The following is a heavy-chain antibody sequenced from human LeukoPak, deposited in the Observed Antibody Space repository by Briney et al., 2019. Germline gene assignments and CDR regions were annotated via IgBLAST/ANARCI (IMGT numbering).Heavy chain of an antibody. CDR1: GFTFSSCG. Sequence: PGGSLRLSCAASGFTFSSCGMHWVRQAPGTGLEWVAFIRYDGSNEYYADSVKGRFTISRDNSKNTLYLQMTSLRAEDTAVYYCAKVLSPLVGTGGPFDYWGQGTLVTVSS. CDR2: IRYDGSNE. V-gene: IGHV3-30*02. D-gene: IGHD2-21*02. CDR3: AKVLSPLVGTGGPFDY. J-gene: IGHJ4*02.